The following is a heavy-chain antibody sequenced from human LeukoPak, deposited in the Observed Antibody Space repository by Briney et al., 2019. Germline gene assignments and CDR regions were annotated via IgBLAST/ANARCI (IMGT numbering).Heavy chain of an antibody. D-gene: IGHD4-23*01. J-gene: IGHJ3*02. Sequence: SETLSLTCTVSGGSISSSSYYWGWIRQPPGKGLEWIGSIYYSGSTYYNPSLKSRVTISVDTSKNQFSLKLSSVTAVDTAVYYCARHNGGQNAFDIWGQGTMVTVSS. V-gene: IGHV4-39*07. CDR2: IYYSGST. CDR1: GGSISSSSYY. CDR3: ARHNGGQNAFDI.